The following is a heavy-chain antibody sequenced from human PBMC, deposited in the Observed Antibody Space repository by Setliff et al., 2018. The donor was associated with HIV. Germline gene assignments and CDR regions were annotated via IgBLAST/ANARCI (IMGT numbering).Heavy chain of an antibody. CDR1: GYTFTSYW. J-gene: IGHJ5*02. V-gene: IGHV1-46*01. CDR2: INPSGGST. CDR3: ARDRETGNNYGTDL. Sequence: ASVKVSCKASGYTFTSYWVHWLRQAPGQGLEWMGMINPSGGSTSNAEKFQGRLTMTRDSSTSTVYMEPSSLRSEDTAVYYCARDRETGNNYGTDLWGQGTLVTVSS. D-gene: IGHD5-18*01.